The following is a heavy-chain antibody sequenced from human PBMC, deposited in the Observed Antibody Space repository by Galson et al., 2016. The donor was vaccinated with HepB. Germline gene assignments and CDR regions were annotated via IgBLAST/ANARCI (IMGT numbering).Heavy chain of an antibody. CDR1: GFTFSRYG. D-gene: IGHD1-26*01. CDR3: ARDRRGGSNTLDY. J-gene: IGHJ4*02. V-gene: IGHV3-30*03. CDR2: ISYDGSNE. Sequence: SLRLSCAGSGFTFSRYGMTWVAVISYDGSNEYYADSVKGRFTISRDNSKNTLYLHMNSLRAEDTAVYYCARDRRGGSNTLDYWGQGTLVTVSS.